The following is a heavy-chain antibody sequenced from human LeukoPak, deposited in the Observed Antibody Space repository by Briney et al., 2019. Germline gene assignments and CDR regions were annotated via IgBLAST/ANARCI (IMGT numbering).Heavy chain of an antibody. J-gene: IGHJ5*02. CDR1: GFAFSNFA. CDR3: AKGAAAGKVDWFDP. Sequence: AGSLRLSCAAYGFAFSNFAMMWVRQAPGTGLQWVSTITGYGATFYADSVRGRFTIFRDTSMNTLFLQMNSLGAEDTAVYYFAKGAAAGKVDWFDPWGEGTLVTLSS. D-gene: IGHD6-13*01. V-gene: IGHV3-23*01. CDR2: ITGYGAT.